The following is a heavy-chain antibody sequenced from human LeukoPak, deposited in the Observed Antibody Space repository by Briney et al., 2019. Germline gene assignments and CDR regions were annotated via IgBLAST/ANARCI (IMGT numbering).Heavy chain of an antibody. J-gene: IGHJ4*02. CDR1: GYTFTGYY. CDR3: ARGRVLRYFDWFHTVSPFDY. V-gene: IGHV1-2*02. D-gene: IGHD3-9*01. CDR2: INPNSGGT. Sequence: ASVKVSCKASGYTFTGYYMHWVRQAPGQGLEWMGWINPNSGGTNYAQKFQGRVTMTRDTSISTAYMELSGLRSDDTAVYYCARGRVLRYFDWFHTVSPFDYWGQGTLVTVSS.